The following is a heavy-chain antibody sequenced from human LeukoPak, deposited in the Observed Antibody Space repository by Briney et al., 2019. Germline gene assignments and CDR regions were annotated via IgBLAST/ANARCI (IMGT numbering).Heavy chain of an antibody. D-gene: IGHD3-10*01. V-gene: IGHV3-9*01. CDR3: AKDKSAMVRGVGDAFDI. CDR2: ISCNSGSI. CDR1: GFTFDDYA. J-gene: IGHJ3*02. Sequence: GGSLRLSCAASGFTFDDYAMHWVRQAPGKGLEWVSGISCNSGSIGYADSVKGRFTISRDNAKNSLYLQMNSLRAEDTALYYCAKDKSAMVRGVGDAFDIWGQGTMVTVSS.